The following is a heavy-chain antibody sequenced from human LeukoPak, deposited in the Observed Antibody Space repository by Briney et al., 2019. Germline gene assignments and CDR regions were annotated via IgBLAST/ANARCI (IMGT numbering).Heavy chain of an antibody. CDR2: IYYSGST. D-gene: IGHD1-26*01. CDR3: ARLERGSFYVHFDY. J-gene: IGHJ4*02. CDR1: GVSISSYY. Sequence: SETLSLTCTVSGVSISSYYWTWIRQPPGKGLEWMGYIYYSGSTNYNPSLKSRVTISVDTSKSQFSLRLSSVTAADTAVYYCARLERGSFYVHFDYWGQGSLVTVSS. V-gene: IGHV4-59*08.